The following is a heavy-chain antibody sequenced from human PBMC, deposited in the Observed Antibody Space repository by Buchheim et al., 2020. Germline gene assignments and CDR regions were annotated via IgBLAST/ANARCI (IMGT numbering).Heavy chain of an antibody. CDR3: ARSGFRDSSSWYYYYGMDV. J-gene: IGHJ6*02. CDR2: INPNSGGT. Sequence: QVQLVQSGAEVKKPGASVKVSCKASGYTFTGYYMHWVRQAPGQGLEWMGRINPNSGGTNYAQKFQGRVTMTRDTSISAADMELSRLRSDDTAVYYCARSGFRDSSSWYYYYGMDVWGQGTT. D-gene: IGHD6-13*01. CDR1: GYTFTGYY. V-gene: IGHV1-2*06.